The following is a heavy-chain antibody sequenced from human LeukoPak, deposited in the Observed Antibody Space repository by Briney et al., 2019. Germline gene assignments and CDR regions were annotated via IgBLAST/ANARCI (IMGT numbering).Heavy chain of an antibody. CDR3: AKSRIAKYYYSMDV. CDR2: ISDSGGST. Sequence: GGSLRLSCAASGFTFSTYSMSWVRQAPGKRLEWVSAISDSGGSTYYADSVKGRFTISRDNSNKTLCLQMNILRAEDTAVYYCAKSRIAKYYYSMDVWGKGTTVTVSS. V-gene: IGHV3-23*01. CDR1: GFTFSTYS. D-gene: IGHD6-13*01. J-gene: IGHJ6*03.